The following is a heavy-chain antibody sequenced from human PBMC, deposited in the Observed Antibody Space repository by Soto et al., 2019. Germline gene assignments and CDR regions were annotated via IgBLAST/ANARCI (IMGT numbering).Heavy chain of an antibody. J-gene: IGHJ6*02. CDR1: GFTFSNIY. V-gene: IGHV3-13*05. CDR2: IGAGRDP. D-gene: IGHD2-2*02. Sequence: PGGSLRLSCATSGFTFSNIYMHWVRQVPGKGLEWVSAIGAGRDPYYLGSVKGRFTISRENAKNSVYLQMNDLRAGDTAVYYCGRAYTGRLPRRADYYCAMDLGGQGPTVTGSS. CDR3: GRAYTGRLPRRADYYCAMDL.